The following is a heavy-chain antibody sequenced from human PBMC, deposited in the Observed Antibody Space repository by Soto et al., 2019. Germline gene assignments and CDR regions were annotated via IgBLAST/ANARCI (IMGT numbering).Heavy chain of an antibody. J-gene: IGHJ6*03. Sequence: EVELLESGGGLVQPGGSLRLSCAASGFTFSSYAMSWVRQGPGKGLEWVSSVSGSGDSTYYAASVKGRFTVSRDNSKNTLYLQMNSLRAEDTAVYYCAKDPTSRVYYYYYYMDVWGKGTTVTVSS. D-gene: IGHD1-26*01. CDR2: VSGSGDST. CDR3: AKDPTSRVYYYYYYMDV. CDR1: GFTFSSYA. V-gene: IGHV3-23*01.